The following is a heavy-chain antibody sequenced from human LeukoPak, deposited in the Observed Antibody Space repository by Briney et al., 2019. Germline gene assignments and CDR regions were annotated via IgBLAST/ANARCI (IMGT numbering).Heavy chain of an antibody. V-gene: IGHV4-38-2*02. Sequence: SETLSLTCTVSGHSIISDYYWGWIRQPPGKGLEWIGSIYHSGTTYYNPSLKSRVTISVDTSKSQFSLKLTSVTTADTAVYYCARGARGYSYDWGQGTLVTVSS. J-gene: IGHJ4*02. CDR2: IYHSGTT. D-gene: IGHD5-18*01. CDR1: GHSIISDYY. CDR3: ARGARGYSYD.